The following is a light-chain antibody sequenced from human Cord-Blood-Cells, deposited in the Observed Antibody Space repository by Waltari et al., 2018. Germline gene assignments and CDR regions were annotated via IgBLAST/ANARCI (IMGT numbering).Light chain of an antibody. CDR2: EGS. CDR3: CSYAGSSTWV. CDR1: SSDVGSYNL. J-gene: IGLJ3*02. Sequence: QSALTQPASVSGSPGQSITISCTGTSSDVGSYNLVSWYQQHPGKAPNLMIYEGSKRPSGVSNRLSGCKSGNTASLTISGLQAEDEADYYGCSYAGSSTWVFGGGTKLTVL. V-gene: IGLV2-23*01.